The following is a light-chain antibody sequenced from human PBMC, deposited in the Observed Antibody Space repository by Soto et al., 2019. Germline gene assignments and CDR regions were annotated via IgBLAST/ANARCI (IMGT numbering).Light chain of an antibody. CDR1: QSVSSSY. CDR2: GAS. CDR3: QQYGTSLRWT. V-gene: IGKV3-20*01. J-gene: IGKJ1*01. Sequence: IGLTQSPGALSLSPGERATLSCRASQSVSSSYLAWYQQKPGQAPRLLIYGASIRATDIPDRFSGSGSGTDFTLTIRRLEPEDFAVYYCQQYGTSLRWTFGQGTKVDIK.